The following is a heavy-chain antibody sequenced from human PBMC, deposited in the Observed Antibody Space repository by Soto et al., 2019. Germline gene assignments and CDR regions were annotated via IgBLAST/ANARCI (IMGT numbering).Heavy chain of an antibody. J-gene: IGHJ6*03. D-gene: IGHD2-2*01. CDR1: GYTFTGYY. CDR2: INPNSGGT. Sequence: GASVKVSCKASGYTFTGYYMHWVRQAPGQGLEWMGWINPNSGGTNYAQKFQGWVTMTRDTSISTAYMELSRLRSDDTAVYYCARGHLAVVPVASWFYYMDVWGKGTTVTVSS. CDR3: ARGHLAVVPVASWFYYMDV. V-gene: IGHV1-2*04.